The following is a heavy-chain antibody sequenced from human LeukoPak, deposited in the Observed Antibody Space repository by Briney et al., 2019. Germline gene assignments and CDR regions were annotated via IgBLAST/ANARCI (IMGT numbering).Heavy chain of an antibody. D-gene: IGHD1-26*01. J-gene: IGHJ4*02. Sequence: PSETLSLTCTVSGGSISSSTYYWGWIRQPPGKGLEWIGNFYYSGSTHYNPSLKSRVTISVDTSKNQFSLKLSSVTAADTAVYYCARGSYIIGYWGQGTLVTVSS. CDR2: FYYSGST. CDR1: GGSISSSTYY. V-gene: IGHV4-39*07. CDR3: ARGSYIIGY.